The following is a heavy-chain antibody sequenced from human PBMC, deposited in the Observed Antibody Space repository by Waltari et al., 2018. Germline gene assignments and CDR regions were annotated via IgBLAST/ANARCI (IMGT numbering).Heavy chain of an antibody. CDR1: GFTFSSSG. Sequence: QVQLVESGGGVVQPGRSLRLSCAASGFTFSSSGMHWVRQAPGKGLEWVAVISYDGSNKYYADSVKGRFTISRDNSKNTLYLQMNSLRAEDTAVYYCAKVPGSSGWSGFDYWGQGTLVTVSS. CDR2: ISYDGSNK. CDR3: AKVPGSSGWSGFDY. J-gene: IGHJ4*02. D-gene: IGHD6-19*01. V-gene: IGHV3-30*18.